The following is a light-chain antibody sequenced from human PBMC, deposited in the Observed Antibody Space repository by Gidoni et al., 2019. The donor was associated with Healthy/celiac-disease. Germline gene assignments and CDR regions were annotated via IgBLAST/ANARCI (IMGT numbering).Light chain of an antibody. Sequence: QSALTQPASVSGSPAPSITISCTGTSSDVGGYNYVSWYQQPPGKAPKLMIYEVSNRPSGVSNRFSGSKSGNTASLTISGLQAEDEADYYCSSYTSSSTYVFGTGTKVTVL. CDR3: SSYTSSSTYV. CDR1: SSDVGGYNY. J-gene: IGLJ1*01. V-gene: IGLV2-14*01. CDR2: EVS.